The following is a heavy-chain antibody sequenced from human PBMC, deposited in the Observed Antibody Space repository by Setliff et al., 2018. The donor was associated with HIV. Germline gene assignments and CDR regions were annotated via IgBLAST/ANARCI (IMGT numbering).Heavy chain of an antibody. CDR2: IYYSGST. D-gene: IGHD3-3*01. J-gene: IGHJ4*02. CDR3: ARTPYDFWSGHIDY. V-gene: IGHV4-39*01. Sequence: SETLSLTCTVSGGSISSGGYYWGWIRQPPGKGLEWIGSIYYSGSTYYNPSLKSRVTISVDTSKNQFSLKLSSVTAADTAVYYCARTPYDFWSGHIDYWGQGTLVTVSS. CDR1: GGSISSGGYY.